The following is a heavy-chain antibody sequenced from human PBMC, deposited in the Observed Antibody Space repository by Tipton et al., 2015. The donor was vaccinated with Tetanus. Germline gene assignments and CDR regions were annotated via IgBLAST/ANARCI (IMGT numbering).Heavy chain of an antibody. CDR1: GGSISSGGYY. D-gene: IGHD6-25*01. V-gene: IGHV4-31*03. Sequence: TLSLTCTVSGGSISSGGYYWSWIRQHPGKGLEWIGYIYYSGSTYYNPSLKSRVTISVDTSKNQFSLKLSSVTAADTAVYYCARDAVQGQRGAFHIRGHGSMVT. J-gene: IGHJ3*02. CDR3: ARDAVQGQRGAFHI. CDR2: IYYSGST.